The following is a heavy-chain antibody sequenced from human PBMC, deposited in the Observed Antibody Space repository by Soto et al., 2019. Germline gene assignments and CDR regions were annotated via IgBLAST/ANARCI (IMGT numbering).Heavy chain of an antibody. Sequence: QVQLVQSGAEVKKPGASVKVSCKASGYTFTSYYMHWVRQAPGQGLEWMGIINPSGGSTSYAQKFQGRVTMTRDTSTSTVYMELSSLRSEDTAVYYCARDNGYCTNGVCYSYYFDYWGQGTLVTVSS. J-gene: IGHJ4*02. CDR3: ARDNGYCTNGVCYSYYFDY. V-gene: IGHV1-46*01. D-gene: IGHD2-8*01. CDR2: INPSGGST. CDR1: GYTFTSYY.